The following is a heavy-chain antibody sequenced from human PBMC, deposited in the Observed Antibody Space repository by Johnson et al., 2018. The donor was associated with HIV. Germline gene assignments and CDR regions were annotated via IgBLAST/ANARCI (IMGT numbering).Heavy chain of an antibody. CDR2: ISYDGSDK. V-gene: IGHV3-30-3*01. CDR1: DFTFTNNA. J-gene: IGHJ3*02. CDR3: ARDHSGYDSVTAAFDI. D-gene: IGHD5-12*01. Sequence: VQLVESGGGLVQPGRSLRLSCAASDFTFTNNAIHWVRQAPGKGLEWVAVISYDGSDKYYADSVKGRFTISRDNSKNTLYLEMNSLRAEDTAVYYCARDHSGYDSVTAAFDIWGQGTMVTVSS.